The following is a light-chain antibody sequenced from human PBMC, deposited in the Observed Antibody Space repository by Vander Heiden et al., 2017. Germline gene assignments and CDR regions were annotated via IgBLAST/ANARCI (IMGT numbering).Light chain of an antibody. Sequence: QSPLTQPASVPGSPAQSLTISCTGTSSDGGGYNLVSSSQQHPGKPPKLLIYEVSKRPSGVSNRFSGSKSGNTASLTISGLQAEDEADYYCCSYAGSSSYVFGTGTKVTVL. CDR1: SSDGGGYNL. V-gene: IGLV2-23*02. CDR2: EVS. J-gene: IGLJ1*01. CDR3: CSYAGSSSYV.